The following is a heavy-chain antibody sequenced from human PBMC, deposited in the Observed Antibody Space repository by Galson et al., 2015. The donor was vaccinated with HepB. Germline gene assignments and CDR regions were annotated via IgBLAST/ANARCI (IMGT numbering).Heavy chain of an antibody. CDR2: IIPMYGTG. CDR3: ARDRGYCSGGGCFYYFDY. D-gene: IGHD2-15*01. Sequence: SVKVSCKASGGTFSNYAISWVRQAPGQGLEWMGGIIPMYGTGNNAQKFRGRVTITADKSTSTVYMEVSSLRSEDTAVYYCARDRGYCSGGGCFYYFDYWGQGALVTVSS. V-gene: IGHV1-69*06. CDR1: GGTFSNYA. J-gene: IGHJ4*02.